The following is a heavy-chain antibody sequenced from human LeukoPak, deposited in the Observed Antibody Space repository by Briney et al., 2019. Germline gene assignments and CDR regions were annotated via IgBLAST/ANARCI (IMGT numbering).Heavy chain of an antibody. CDR2: IYWNDDK. D-gene: IGHD3-16*02. CDR3: AHSYGRYDYVWGSYRYDY. V-gene: IGHV2-5*01. CDR1: GFSLSTRGVG. Sequence: ESGPTLVKPTQTLTLTCTFYGFSLSTRGVGVGWIRQPPGKALEWLALIYWNDDKRYSPSLKSRLTITKDTSKNQVVLTMTNMDPVDTATYYCAHSYGRYDYVWGSYRYDYWGQGTLVTVSS. J-gene: IGHJ4*02.